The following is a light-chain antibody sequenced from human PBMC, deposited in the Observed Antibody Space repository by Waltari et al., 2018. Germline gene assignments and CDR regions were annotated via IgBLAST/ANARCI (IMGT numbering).Light chain of an antibody. V-gene: IGKV3-11*01. CDR3: QRYSDSPPT. CDR1: QSVANY. Sequence: VILTQSPATLSLSPGERATLSCRASQSVANYLAWYQPKPGQAPRLLIYGASNRPTGIPDRFSGTGSGTDFTLIISSLEPEDFAVYYCQRYSDSPPTFGGGTKVEIK. CDR2: GAS. J-gene: IGKJ4*01.